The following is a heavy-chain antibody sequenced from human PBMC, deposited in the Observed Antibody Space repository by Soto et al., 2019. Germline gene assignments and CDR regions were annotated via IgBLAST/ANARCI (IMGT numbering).Heavy chain of an antibody. CDR2: IKQDGSEK. CDR1: GFTFSSYW. V-gene: IGHV3-7*01. Sequence: GGSLRLSCAASGFTFSSYWMSWVRQAPEKGLEWVDNIKQDGSEKYYVDSVKGRFTISRDNAKNSLYLKMNSLRAEDTAVYYCASSGELSSRSYWYFDLWGRGTLVTVSS. CDR3: ASSGELSSRSYWYFDL. J-gene: IGHJ2*01. D-gene: IGHD3-16*02.